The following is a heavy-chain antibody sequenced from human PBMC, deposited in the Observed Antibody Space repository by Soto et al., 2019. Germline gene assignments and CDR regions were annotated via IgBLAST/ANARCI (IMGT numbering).Heavy chain of an antibody. D-gene: IGHD2-21*01. CDR2: IYYSGST. J-gene: IGHJ4*02. Sequence: SETLSLTCTVSGGSISSYYWSWIRQPPGKGLEWIGYIYYSGSTNYNPSLKSRVTISVDTSKNQFSLKLSSVTAADTAVYYCASQMPYCGGDCYLGYWGQGTLVTVSS. CDR1: GGSISSYY. V-gene: IGHV4-59*08. CDR3: ASQMPYCGGDCYLGY.